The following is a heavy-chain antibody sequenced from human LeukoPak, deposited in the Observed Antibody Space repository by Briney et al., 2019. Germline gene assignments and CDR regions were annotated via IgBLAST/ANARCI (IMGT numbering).Heavy chain of an antibody. CDR2: INPNSGGT. CDR3: ARDAAGRTFDFDY. D-gene: IGHD6-13*01. Sequence: GASVKVSCKASGYTFTGYYMHWVRQAPGQGLEWMGWINPNSGGTNYAQKFQGRVTMTRDTSISTAYMELSRLRSDDTAVYYCARDAAGRTFDFDYWGQGTLVTVSS. J-gene: IGHJ4*02. CDR1: GYTFTGYY. V-gene: IGHV1-2*02.